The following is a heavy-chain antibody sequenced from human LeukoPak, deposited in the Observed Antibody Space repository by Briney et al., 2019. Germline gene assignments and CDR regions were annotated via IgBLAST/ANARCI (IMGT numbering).Heavy chain of an antibody. CDR1: VYIFSLYA. Sequence: GGSLSLSCAVSVYIFSLYAMIWVRQSTEEGLEWVSYISGSGGSTYYTHSVKGRYSISRDNTKNTLYLQMNSLRAEDTAVYYCAEDGSSGFPGGAFDIWGQGTMVTVSS. D-gene: IGHD6-19*01. J-gene: IGHJ3*02. V-gene: IGHV3-23*01. CDR2: ISGSGGST. CDR3: AEDGSSGFPGGAFDI.